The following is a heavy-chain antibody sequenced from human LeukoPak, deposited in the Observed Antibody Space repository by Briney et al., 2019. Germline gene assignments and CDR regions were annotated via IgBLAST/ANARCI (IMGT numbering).Heavy chain of an antibody. J-gene: IGHJ4*02. V-gene: IGHV4-39*01. CDR2: TYYSGST. CDR3: ARHILGYSLYYFDY. D-gene: IGHD5-18*01. CDR1: GGSISSSSYY. Sequence: SETLSLTCTVSGGSISSSSYYWGWIRQPPGKGLEWIGSTYYSGSTYYNPSLKGRVTISVDTSKNQFSLKLSSVTAADTAVYYCARHILGYSLYYFDYWGQGTLVTVSS.